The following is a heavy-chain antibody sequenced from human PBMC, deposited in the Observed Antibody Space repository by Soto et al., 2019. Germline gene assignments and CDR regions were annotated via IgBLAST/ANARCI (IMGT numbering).Heavy chain of an antibody. Sequence: SETLSLTCAVSGGSISSSNWWSWVRQPPGKGLEWIGEIYHSGSTNYNPSLKSRVTISVDKSKNQFSLKLSSVTAADTAVYYCARTGGGRWGRPHIHHGEKIRDNWFDPWGQGTLVTVSS. CDR2: IYHSGST. CDR3: ARTGGGRWGRPHIHHGEKIRDNWFDP. D-gene: IGHD3-16*01. J-gene: IGHJ5*02. V-gene: IGHV4-4*02. CDR1: GGSISSSNW.